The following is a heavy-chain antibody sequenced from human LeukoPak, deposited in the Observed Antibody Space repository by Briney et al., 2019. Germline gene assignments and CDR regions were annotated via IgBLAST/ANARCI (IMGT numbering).Heavy chain of an antibody. D-gene: IGHD6-6*01. CDR3: ARGRIAARRRNYYYYMDV. J-gene: IGHJ6*03. CDR2: MNPNSGNT. V-gene: IGHV1-8*03. Sequence: ASVKVSCKASGYTFTSYDINWVRQATGQGLEWMGWMNPNSGNTGYAQKFQGRVTITRNTSISTAYMELSSLRSEDTAVYYCARGRIAARRRNYYYYMDVWGKGTTVTVSS. CDR1: GYTFTSYD.